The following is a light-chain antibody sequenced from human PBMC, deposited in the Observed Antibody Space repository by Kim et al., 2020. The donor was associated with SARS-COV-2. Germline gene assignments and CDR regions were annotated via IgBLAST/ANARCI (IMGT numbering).Light chain of an antibody. Sequence: GKTVTISCTRSSGSIDDNDVQWYQQRPGGVPTAVIYEDDQRPSGVSDRFSGSIDNSSNSASLTISGLKTEDEADYYCQSYNRSNVVFGGGTQLTVL. CDR3: QSYNRSNVV. CDR2: EDD. V-gene: IGLV6-57*03. J-gene: IGLJ2*01. CDR1: SGSIDDND.